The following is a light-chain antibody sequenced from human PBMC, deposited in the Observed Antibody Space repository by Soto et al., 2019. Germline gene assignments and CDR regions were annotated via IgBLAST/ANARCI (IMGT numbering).Light chain of an antibody. V-gene: IGKV3-20*01. CDR3: QQYGSSPV. J-gene: IGKJ3*01. Sequence: IVLTQSPGTLSLSPGETATLSCRASQSVSSGYLAWYQQKPGQAPRVLISGVSSRAIGVPNRFRGSGSGTDFTLTISRLEPEDFAVYYCQQYGSSPVFGPGTKVDIK. CDR1: QSVSSGY. CDR2: GVS.